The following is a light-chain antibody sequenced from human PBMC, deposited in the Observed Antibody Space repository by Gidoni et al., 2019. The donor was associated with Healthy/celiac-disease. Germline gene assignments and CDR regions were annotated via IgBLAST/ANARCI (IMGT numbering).Light chain of an antibody. CDR1: QSVSSSY. V-gene: IGKV3-20*01. J-gene: IGKJ4*01. CDR2: GAS. Sequence: SQSVSSSYLAWYQQKPGQAPRLLIYGASSRATGIPDRFSGSGSGTDFTLTISRLEPEDFAVYYCQQYGSSLLTFGGGTKVEIK. CDR3: QQYGSSLLT.